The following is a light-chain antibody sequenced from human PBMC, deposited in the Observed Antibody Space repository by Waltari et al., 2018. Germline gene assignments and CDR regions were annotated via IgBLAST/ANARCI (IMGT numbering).Light chain of an antibody. CDR1: NSDVGDYNY. CDR3: SSYTNNSISWV. V-gene: IGLV2-14*01. CDR2: EVS. J-gene: IGLJ1*01. Sequence: QSALTQPASVSGSPGQSITISCTGTNSDVGDYNYVSWYQQHPGQAPKLMIYEVSDRPSGVSNRFSGSKSGSTASLTISGLQAADEADYYCSSYTNNSISWVVGTGTKVTVL.